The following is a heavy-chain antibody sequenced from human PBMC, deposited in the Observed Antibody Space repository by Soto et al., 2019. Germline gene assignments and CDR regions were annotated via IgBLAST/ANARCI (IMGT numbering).Heavy chain of an antibody. Sequence: GASVKVSCKASGGTFSSYAISWVRQAPGQGLEWMGGIIPIFGTANYAQKFQGRVTITADESTSTAYMELSSLRSEDKAVYYCARKRSGSYFPLDPWGQGTLVTVS. CDR1: GGTFSSYA. D-gene: IGHD1-26*01. CDR3: ARKRSGSYFPLDP. J-gene: IGHJ5*02. CDR2: IIPIFGTA. V-gene: IGHV1-69*13.